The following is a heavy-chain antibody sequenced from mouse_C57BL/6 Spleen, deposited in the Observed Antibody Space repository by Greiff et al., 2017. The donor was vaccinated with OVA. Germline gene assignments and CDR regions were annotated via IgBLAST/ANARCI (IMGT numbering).Heavy chain of an antibody. V-gene: IGHV1-64*01. J-gene: IGHJ4*01. D-gene: IGHD2-5*01. CDR1: GYTFTSYW. Sequence: QVQLQQPGAELVKPGASVKLSCKASGYTFTSYWMHWVKQRPGQGLEWIGMIHPNSGSTNYNEKFKSKATLTVDKSSSTAYMQLSSLTSEDSAVYYCAREVYYSNYYYAMDYWGQGTSVTVSS. CDR3: AREVYYSNYYYAMDY. CDR2: IHPNSGST.